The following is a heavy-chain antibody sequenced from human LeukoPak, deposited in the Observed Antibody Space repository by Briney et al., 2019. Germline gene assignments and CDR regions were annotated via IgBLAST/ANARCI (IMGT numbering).Heavy chain of an antibody. J-gene: IGHJ4*02. CDR3: ARDSYYYYGSGRTYDY. D-gene: IGHD3-10*01. Sequence: SETLSLTCTVSRGSISSYYWSWIRQPAGKGLEWIGRIYTSGSTNYNPSLKSRVTMSVDTSKNQFSLKLSSVTAADTAVSYCARDSYYYYGSGRTYDYWGQGTLVTVSS. CDR2: IYTSGST. CDR1: RGSISSYY. V-gene: IGHV4-4*07.